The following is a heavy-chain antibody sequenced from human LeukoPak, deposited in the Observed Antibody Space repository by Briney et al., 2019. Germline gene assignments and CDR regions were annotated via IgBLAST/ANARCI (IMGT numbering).Heavy chain of an antibody. CDR1: GFTFSDYA. CDR2: ISRSGGTT. CDR3: ARDHKMTTVTDY. V-gene: IGHV3-23*01. Sequence: GGSLRLSCAVSGFTFSDYAMTWVRQAPRKGLEWVAGISRSGGTTHYADSVKGRFTISRDNSQNTLYMQMDTLRVEDTAVYFCARDHKMTTVTDYWGQGILVTVSS. D-gene: IGHD5-24*01. J-gene: IGHJ4*02.